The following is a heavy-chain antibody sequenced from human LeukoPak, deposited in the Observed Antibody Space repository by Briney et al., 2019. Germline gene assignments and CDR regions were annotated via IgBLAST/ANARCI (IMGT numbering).Heavy chain of an antibody. CDR3: ARGLLLWFGDENGAFDI. CDR1: GGSFSGYY. J-gene: IGHJ3*02. CDR2: INHSGST. D-gene: IGHD3-10*01. Sequence: SETLSLTCAVYGGSFSGYYWSWIRQPPGKGLEWIGEINHSGSTNYNPSLKSRVTISVDTSKNQFSLKLSSVTAADTAVYYCARGLLLWFGDENGAFDIWGQGTMVTVSS. V-gene: IGHV4-34*01.